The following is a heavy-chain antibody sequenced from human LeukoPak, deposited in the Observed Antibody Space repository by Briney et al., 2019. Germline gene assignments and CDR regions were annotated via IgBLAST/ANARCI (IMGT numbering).Heavy chain of an antibody. CDR1: GFTFGKCG. D-gene: IGHD3-10*02. J-gene: IGHJ2*01. CDR3: ARELVSSGTGYFDL. CDR2: ITGSTTWT. V-gene: IGHV3-23*01. Sequence: GGSLRLSCEASGFTFGKCGMTWVRKAPGKGLQWVSGITGSTTWTYYAASVKGRFTVSRDNSQNTLHLQMNSLRADDTAVYYCARELVSSGTGYFDLWGRGTLVTVSS.